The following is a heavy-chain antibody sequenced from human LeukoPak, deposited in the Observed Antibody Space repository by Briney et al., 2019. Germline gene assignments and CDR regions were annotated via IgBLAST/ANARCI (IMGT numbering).Heavy chain of an antibody. V-gene: IGHV3-48*02. J-gene: IGHJ4*02. D-gene: IGHD2-2*01. CDR3: ARADFVVTTTFVDY. CDR1: GFTFSSYG. Sequence: GGSLRLSCAASGFTFSSYGMHWVRQAPGKGPEWVSYISSSSSTIYYADSVKGRFTISRDNAKNSLYLQMNSLRDEDTAVYYCARADFVVTTTFVDYWGQGTLVTVSS. CDR2: ISSSSSTI.